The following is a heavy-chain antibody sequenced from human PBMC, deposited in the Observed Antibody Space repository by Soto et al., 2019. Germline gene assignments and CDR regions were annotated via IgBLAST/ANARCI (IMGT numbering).Heavy chain of an antibody. J-gene: IGHJ4*02. CDR2: IYYSGST. CDR3: ARHIPATTPIRDYFDY. CDR1: GGSISSYY. V-gene: IGHV4-59*08. Sequence: SETLSLTCAVSGGSISSYYWSWIRQPPGKGLEWIGYIYYSGSTNYNPSLKSLVTISVDTSKNKFSLKLSSVTAADTAVYYCARHIPATTPIRDYFDYWGQGTLVTVSS. D-gene: IGHD2-21*01.